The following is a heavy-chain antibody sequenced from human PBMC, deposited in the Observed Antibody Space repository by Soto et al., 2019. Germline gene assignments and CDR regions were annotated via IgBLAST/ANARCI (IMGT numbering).Heavy chain of an antibody. V-gene: IGHV3-48*02. J-gene: IGHJ2*01. CDR2: ISSSSSTI. Sequence: GKGLEWVPYISSSSSTIYYADSVKGRFTISRDNAKNSLYLQMDSLRDEDTAVYYCFFFQAEDGIRDSVPVSAFLLNRSSDL. CDR3: FFFQAEDGIRDSVPVSAFLLNRSSDL. D-gene: IGHD3-9*01.